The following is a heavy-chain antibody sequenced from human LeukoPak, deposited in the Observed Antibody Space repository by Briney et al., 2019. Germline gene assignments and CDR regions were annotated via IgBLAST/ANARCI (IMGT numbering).Heavy chain of an antibody. CDR1: GGSISSYY. V-gene: IGHV4-59*01. CDR3: ASPGGYDAFDI. Sequence: SETLSLTCTVSGGSISSYYWSWIRQPPGKGLEWIGYIYYSGSTNYNPSLKSRVTISVDTSKNQFSLKLSSVTAADTAVYYCASPGGYDAFDIWGQGTMVTVSS. D-gene: IGHD6-13*01. CDR2: IYYSGST. J-gene: IGHJ3*02.